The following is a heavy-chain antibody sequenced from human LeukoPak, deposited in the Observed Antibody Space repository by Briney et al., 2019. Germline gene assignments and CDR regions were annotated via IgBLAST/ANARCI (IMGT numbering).Heavy chain of an antibody. CDR2: FYYSGST. D-gene: IGHD1-26*01. CDR1: GGSISSSSYY. J-gene: IGHJ4*02. Sequence: SETLSLTCTVSGGSISSSSYYWGWIRQPPGKGLEWIGSFYYSGSTYYNPSLKSRVTISVDTSKNQSSLKLTSVTAADTAVYYCARGLGATTALASDYWGQGTLVTVSS. CDR3: ARGLGATTALASDY. V-gene: IGHV4-39*01.